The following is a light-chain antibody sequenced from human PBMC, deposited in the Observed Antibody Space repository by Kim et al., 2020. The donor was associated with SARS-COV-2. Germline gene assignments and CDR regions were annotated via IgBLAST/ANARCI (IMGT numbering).Light chain of an antibody. J-gene: IGKJ1*01. CDR1: QNINNF. CDR3: QQSYNTPRT. V-gene: IGKV1-39*01. CDR2: AAS. Sequence: DIEMTRSPSSLSASVGDRVTVTCRASQNINNFLNWYQQKPGKAPEVLIYAASNLQSGVPSRFSGSGSGTDFTLTINSLQPEDFATYYCQQSYNTPRTFGQGTKVDIK.